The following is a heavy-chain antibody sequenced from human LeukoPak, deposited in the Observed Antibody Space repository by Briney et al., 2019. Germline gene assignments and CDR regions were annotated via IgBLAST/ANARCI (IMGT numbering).Heavy chain of an antibody. V-gene: IGHV3-7*01. CDR1: GFTFSNYW. CDR3: ARDSEKSSSSAFDI. D-gene: IGHD6-13*01. Sequence: PGGSLRLSCAASGFTFSNYWMAWVRQAPGKGLEWVANINLDGSEKDYVDSLKGRCTISRDDAKNSLYLQVNTLRAEDTAVYYCARDSEKSSSSAFDIWGQGTVVTVSS. J-gene: IGHJ3*02. CDR2: INLDGSEK.